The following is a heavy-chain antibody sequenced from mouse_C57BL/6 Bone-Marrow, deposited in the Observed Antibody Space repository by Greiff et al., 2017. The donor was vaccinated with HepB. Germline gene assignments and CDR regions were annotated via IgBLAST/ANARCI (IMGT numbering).Heavy chain of an antibody. CDR2: IDPSDSYT. V-gene: IGHV1-50*01. CDR3: ANYEYDWYAMDY. Sequence: QVQLQQPGAELVKPGASVKLSCKASGYTFTSYWMQWVKQRPGQGLEWIGEIDPSDSYTNYNQKFKGKATLTVDTSSSTAYMQLSSLTSEDSAVYYCANYEYDWYAMDYWGQGTSVTVSS. D-gene: IGHD2-4*01. CDR1: GYTFTSYW. J-gene: IGHJ4*01.